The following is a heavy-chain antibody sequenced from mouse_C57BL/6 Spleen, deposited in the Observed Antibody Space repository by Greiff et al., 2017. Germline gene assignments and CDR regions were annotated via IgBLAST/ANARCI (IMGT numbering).Heavy chain of an antibody. J-gene: IGHJ2*01. CDR1: GYTFTSYG. V-gene: IGHV1-81*01. Sequence: QVQLKQSGAELARPGASVKLSCKASGYTFTSYGISWVKQRTGQGLEWIGEIYPRSGNTYYNEKFKGKATLTADKSSSTAYMELRSLTSEDSAVYFCARDGSSYKVWYFDYWGQGTTLTVSS. CDR3: ARDGSSYKVWYFDY. CDR2: IYPRSGNT. D-gene: IGHD1-1*01.